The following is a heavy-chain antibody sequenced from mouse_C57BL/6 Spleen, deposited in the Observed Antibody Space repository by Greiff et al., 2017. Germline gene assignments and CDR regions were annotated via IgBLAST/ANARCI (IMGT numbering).Heavy chain of an antibody. CDR2: IDPNSGGT. D-gene: IGHD1-1*01. CDR3: ARGRGFITTVVAHFDY. Sequence: QVQLQQPGAELVKPGASVKLSCKASGYTFTSYWMHWVKQRPGRGLEWIGRIDPNSGGTKYNEKFKSKATLTVDKPSSTAYMQLSSLTSEDSAVYYGARGRGFITTVVAHFDYWGQGTTLTVSS. J-gene: IGHJ2*01. V-gene: IGHV1-72*01. CDR1: GYTFTSYW.